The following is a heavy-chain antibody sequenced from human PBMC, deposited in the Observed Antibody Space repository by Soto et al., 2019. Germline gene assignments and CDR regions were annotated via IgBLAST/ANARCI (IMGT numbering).Heavy chain of an antibody. V-gene: IGHV3-48*01. J-gene: IGHJ6*03. CDR2: ISSSSSTI. D-gene: IGHD2-15*01. CDR3: ARDQEYCSGGSCFDYYYYMDV. Sequence: EVQLVESGGGLVQPGGSLRLSCAASGFTFSSYSMNWVRQAPGKGLEWVSYISSSSSTIYYADSVKGRFTISRDNAKKSLYLQMNSLRAEDTAVYYCARDQEYCSGGSCFDYYYYMDVWGKGTTVTVSS. CDR1: GFTFSSYS.